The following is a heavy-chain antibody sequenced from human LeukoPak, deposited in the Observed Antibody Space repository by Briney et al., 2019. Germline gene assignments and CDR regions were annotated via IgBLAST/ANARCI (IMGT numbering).Heavy chain of an antibody. CDR2: IYYSGST. CDR1: GGSISSSSYY. Sequence: PSETLSLTCTVSGGSISSSSYYWGWIRQPPGKGLEWIGSIYYSGSTYYNPSLKSRVTISVDTSKDQFPLKLSSVTAADTAVYYCARHYFDSSGYFDYWGQGTLVTVSS. CDR3: ARHYFDSSGYFDY. J-gene: IGHJ4*02. V-gene: IGHV4-39*06. D-gene: IGHD3-22*01.